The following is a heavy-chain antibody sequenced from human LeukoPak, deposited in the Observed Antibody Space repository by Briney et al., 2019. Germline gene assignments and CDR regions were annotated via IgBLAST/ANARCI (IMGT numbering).Heavy chain of an antibody. J-gene: IGHJ6*02. Sequence: GGSLRLSCADSGSTFSSYAMNWVRQAPGKGLEWVSGISGSGGSRYYADSVKGRFTISRDYSKNTLYLQMNSLRADDTAVYYCAKDVKGSYGMDVWGQGTTVTVSS. CDR3: AKDVKGSYGMDV. CDR2: ISGSGGSR. CDR1: GSTFSSYA. V-gene: IGHV3-23*01.